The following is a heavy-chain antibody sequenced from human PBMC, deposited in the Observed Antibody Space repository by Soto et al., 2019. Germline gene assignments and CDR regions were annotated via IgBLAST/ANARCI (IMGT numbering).Heavy chain of an antibody. Sequence: QVQLVQSGAEVKKPGSSVKVSCKASGGTFSSYAISWVRQAPGQGLEWMGGFIPIFGTANYAQKFQGRVTITEDESTSTAYMELNSLRSEDTAVYYCARSGARPGDYYYGMDVWGQGTTVTVSS. J-gene: IGHJ6*02. CDR1: GGTFSSYA. D-gene: IGHD3-10*01. CDR3: ARSGARPGDYYYGMDV. V-gene: IGHV1-69*12. CDR2: FIPIFGTA.